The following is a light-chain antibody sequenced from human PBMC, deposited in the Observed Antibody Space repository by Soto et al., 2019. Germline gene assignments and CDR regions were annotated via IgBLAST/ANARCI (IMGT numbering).Light chain of an antibody. Sequence: NFMLTQPHSVSESPGKTVTISCTRSSGIIASNYVQWYQQRPGSAPTTVIFEDYQRPSGVPDRFFGSIDISSNSASLTISGVKNEDEAYYCCQSDNSSIVVFGGGTKLTVL. CDR2: EDY. V-gene: IGLV6-57*03. CDR1: SGIIASNY. CDR3: QSDNSSIVV. J-gene: IGLJ2*01.